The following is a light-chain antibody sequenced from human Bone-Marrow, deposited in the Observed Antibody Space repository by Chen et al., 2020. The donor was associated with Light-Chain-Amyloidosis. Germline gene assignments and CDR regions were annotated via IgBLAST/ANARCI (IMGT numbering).Light chain of an antibody. V-gene: IGKV4-1*01. CDR3: QQYYRAQT. Sequence: DIVMTQSPDSLAVSLGERATINCTSSQSILYSPRKKDYLAWYQHKPGQPPKLLIYWASIRESGVPDRISGSGSVTDCTLTISSLQAEDVAAYFCQQYYRAQTFGQGTKVEIK. J-gene: IGKJ1*01. CDR1: QSILYSPRKKDY. CDR2: WAS.